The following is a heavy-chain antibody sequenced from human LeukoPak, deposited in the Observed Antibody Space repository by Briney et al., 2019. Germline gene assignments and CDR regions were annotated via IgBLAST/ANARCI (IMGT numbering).Heavy chain of an antibody. Sequence: GGSLRLSCAASGFTVSRNYMTWVRQAPGKGLEWVSSVLDDNTSYYTPSVKGRFSISRDNSKNTLYLQMNTLRAEDTAVYYCARALGDSLFDSWGQGTLVTVSS. CDR2: VLDDNTS. V-gene: IGHV3-53*01. J-gene: IGHJ4*02. CDR1: GFTVSRNY. D-gene: IGHD3-10*01. CDR3: ARALGDSLFDS.